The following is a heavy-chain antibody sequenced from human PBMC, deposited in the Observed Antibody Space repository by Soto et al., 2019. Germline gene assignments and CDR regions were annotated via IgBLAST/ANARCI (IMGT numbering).Heavy chain of an antibody. CDR3: ARHLNYGDYFDY. J-gene: IGHJ4*02. CDR1: GGSISSYY. V-gene: IGHV4-59*08. D-gene: IGHD4-17*01. Sequence: SETLSLTCTVSGGSISSYYWSWIRQPPGKGLEWIGYIYYCGSTNYNPSLMSRVTISVYTSKNQFSLKLSSVTAADTAVYYCARHLNYGDYFDYWGQGTLVTVSS. CDR2: IYYCGST.